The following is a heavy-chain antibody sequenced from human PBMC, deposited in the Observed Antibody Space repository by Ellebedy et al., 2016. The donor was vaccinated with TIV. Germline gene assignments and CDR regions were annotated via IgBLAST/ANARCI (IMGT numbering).Heavy chain of an antibody. V-gene: IGHV2-5*01. CDR2: VDWHDDK. CDR3: ARILENSSGWYYGMDV. J-gene: IGHJ6*02. D-gene: IGHD6-19*01. CDR1: GFSLSTSGVG. Sequence: SGPTLVKPTQTLTLTCTFSGFSLSTSGVGVAWIRQPPGKALEWLAIVDWHDDKRYSPSLKSRLTITKDTPKNRVVLTMTNMDPVDTATYYCARILENSSGWYYGMDVWGQGTTVTVSS.